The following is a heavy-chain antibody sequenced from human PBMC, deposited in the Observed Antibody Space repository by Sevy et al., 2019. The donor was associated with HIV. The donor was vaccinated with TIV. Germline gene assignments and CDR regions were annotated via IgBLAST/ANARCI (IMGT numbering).Heavy chain of an antibody. CDR3: AKEVSEHSSSDY. Sequence: GGSLRLSCVTSGFTFSSYAMSWVRQTPGKGLEWVSAICGSADYTYYADSVKGRFTISRDNSKNTLYLQMNGLRAEDTDVYYCAKEVSEHSSSDYWGQGTLVTVSS. V-gene: IGHV3-23*01. CDR1: GFTFSSYA. D-gene: IGHD4-4*01. J-gene: IGHJ4*02. CDR2: ICGSADYT.